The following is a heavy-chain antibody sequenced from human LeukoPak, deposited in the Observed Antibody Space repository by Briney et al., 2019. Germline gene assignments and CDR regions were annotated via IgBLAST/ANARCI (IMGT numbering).Heavy chain of an antibody. Sequence: GGSLRLSCAASGFTFSSYWMHWVRQAPGKGLVWVSRINSDGSSTSYADSVKGRFTISRDNAKNPLYLQVNNLRTEDTAVYYCARANYYMAVWAKGPTVTVPS. CDR2: INSDGSST. CDR1: GFTFSSYW. V-gene: IGHV3-74*01. J-gene: IGHJ6*03. CDR3: ARANYYMAV.